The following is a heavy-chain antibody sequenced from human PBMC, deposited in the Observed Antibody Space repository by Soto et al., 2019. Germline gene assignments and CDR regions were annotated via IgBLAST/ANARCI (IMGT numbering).Heavy chain of an antibody. CDR3: ARGGGVATIGDDAFDI. D-gene: IGHD5-12*01. CDR1: GGSISSYY. CDR2: IYYSGST. Sequence: SETLSLTCTVSGGSISSYYWSWIRQPPGKGLEWIGYIYYSGSTNYNPSLKSRVTISVDTSKNQFSLKLNSVTAADTAVYYCARGGGVATIGDDAFDIWGQGTMVTVSS. V-gene: IGHV4-59*01. J-gene: IGHJ3*02.